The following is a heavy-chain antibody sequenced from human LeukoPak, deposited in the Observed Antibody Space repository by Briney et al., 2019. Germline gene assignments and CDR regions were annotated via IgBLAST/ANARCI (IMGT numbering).Heavy chain of an antibody. Sequence: ASVKVSCKASGGSYFNYAIKGVRQAPGQGLEGRGGSVPLFGTTIYAQKFQGRVTITADESTPIVYMELSSPTFEDTAIYYCARDDDEYGSVSFRNGGQGTLVTVSS. CDR1: GGSYFNYA. D-gene: IGHD6-19*01. V-gene: IGHV1-69*13. CDR3: ARDDDEYGSVSFRN. J-gene: IGHJ4*02. CDR2: SVPLFGTT.